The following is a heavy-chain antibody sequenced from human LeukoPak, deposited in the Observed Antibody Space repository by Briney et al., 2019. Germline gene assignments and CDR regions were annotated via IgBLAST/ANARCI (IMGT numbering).Heavy chain of an antibody. V-gene: IGHV3-53*01. CDR3: ARGGSYLSAFDI. CDR2: IYSGGST. D-gene: IGHD1-26*01. J-gene: IGHJ3*02. CDR1: RFTFSSYA. Sequence: AGGSLRLSCADSRFTFSSYAMSWVRQAPGKGLEWVSIIYSGGSTFYADSVKGRFTISRDNSKNTLYLQMNSLRAEDTAVYYCARGGSYLSAFDIWGQGTMVTVSS.